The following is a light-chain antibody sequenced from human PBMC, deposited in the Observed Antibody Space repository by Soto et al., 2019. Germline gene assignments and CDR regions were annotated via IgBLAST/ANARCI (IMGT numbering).Light chain of an antibody. CDR2: GAS. J-gene: IGKJ4*01. Sequence: EIVLTQSPGTLSLSPGERATLSCRASQSVSSSYLAWYQQKPGQAPRLLIYGASSRATGIPYRFSGRGSGTDFTLTISRLEPEDLAVYYCQQYGSSPPLTFGGGTNVEIK. CDR3: QQYGSSPPLT. V-gene: IGKV3-20*01. CDR1: QSVSSSY.